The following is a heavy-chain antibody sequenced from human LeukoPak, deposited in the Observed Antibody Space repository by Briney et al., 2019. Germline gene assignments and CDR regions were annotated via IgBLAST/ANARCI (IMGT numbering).Heavy chain of an antibody. CDR3: ARGGSGYDFGAFDI. CDR2: INSDGSST. V-gene: IGHV3-74*01. J-gene: IGHJ3*02. CDR1: GFTFSSYW. Sequence: PGGSLRLSCAASGFTFSSYWMHWVRQAPGKGLVWVSRINSDGSSTSYADSVKGRFTISRDNAKTTLYLQMNSLRAEDTAVYYCARGGSGYDFGAFDIWGQGTMVTVSS. D-gene: IGHD5-12*01.